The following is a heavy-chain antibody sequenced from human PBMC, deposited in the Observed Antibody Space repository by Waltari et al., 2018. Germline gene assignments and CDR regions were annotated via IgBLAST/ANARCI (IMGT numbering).Heavy chain of an antibody. D-gene: IGHD3-22*01. Sequence: QVQLVQSGAEVKKPGSSVKVSCKASGGTFSSYAISWVRQAPGQGLEWMGGIIPILGIANYAQEFQGRVTITADESTSTAYMELSSLRSEDTAVYYCAREAPYYYDSSGWGPFFDYWGQGTLVTVSS. CDR2: IIPILGIA. J-gene: IGHJ4*02. V-gene: IGHV1-69*04. CDR3: AREAPYYYDSSGWGPFFDY. CDR1: GGTFSSYA.